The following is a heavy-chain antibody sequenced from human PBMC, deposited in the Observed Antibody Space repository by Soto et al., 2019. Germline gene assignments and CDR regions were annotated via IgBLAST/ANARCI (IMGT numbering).Heavy chain of an antibody. D-gene: IGHD3-10*01. CDR3: ARFVVRGVTNYYGMDV. J-gene: IGHJ6*02. CDR1: GDSVSSNSAA. Sequence: SQTLSLTCAISGDSVSSNSAAWNWIRQSPSRDLEWLGRTYYRSKWYNDYAVSVKSRITINPDTSKNQFSLQLNSVTPEDTAVYYCARFVVRGVTNYYGMDVWGQGTTVTVSS. CDR2: TYYRSKWYN. V-gene: IGHV6-1*01.